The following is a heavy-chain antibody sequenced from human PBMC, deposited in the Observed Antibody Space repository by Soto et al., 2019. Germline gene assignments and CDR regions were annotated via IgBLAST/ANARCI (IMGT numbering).Heavy chain of an antibody. CDR2: ISYDGSNK. D-gene: IGHD6-19*01. Sequence: GGSLRLSCAASGFTFSSYGMHWVRQAPGKGLEWVAVISYDGSNKYYADSVKGRFTISRDNSKNTLYLQMNSLRAEDTAVYYCAKGQKYSSGWYEDYWGHGPLVTVSS. V-gene: IGHV3-30*18. J-gene: IGHJ4*01. CDR1: GFTFSSYG. CDR3: AKGQKYSSGWYEDY.